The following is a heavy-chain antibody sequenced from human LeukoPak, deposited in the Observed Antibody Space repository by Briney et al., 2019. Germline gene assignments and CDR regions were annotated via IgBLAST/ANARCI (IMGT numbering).Heavy chain of an antibody. V-gene: IGHV1-2*04. Sequence: ASVKVSCKASGGTFSSYAISWVRQAPGQGLEWMGWINPNSGGTNYAQKFQGWVTMTRDTSISTAYMELSRLRSDDTAVYYCARDPWGSYYFDYWGQGTLVTVSS. CDR3: ARDPWGSYYFDY. D-gene: IGHD3-16*01. CDR1: GGTFSSYA. CDR2: INPNSGGT. J-gene: IGHJ4*02.